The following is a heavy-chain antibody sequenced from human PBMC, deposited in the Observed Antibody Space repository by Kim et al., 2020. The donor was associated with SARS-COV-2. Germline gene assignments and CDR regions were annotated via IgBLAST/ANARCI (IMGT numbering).Heavy chain of an antibody. CDR2: ISGSGGST. CDR1: GFTFSSYA. CDR3: AKESKGYSGYDSTFDY. J-gene: IGHJ4*02. V-gene: IGHV3-23*01. D-gene: IGHD5-12*01. Sequence: GGSLRLSCAASGFTFSSYAMSWVRQAPGKGLEWVSAISGSGGSTYYADSVKGRFTISRDNSKNTLYLQMNSLRAEDTAVYYCAKESKGYSGYDSTFDYWGQGTLVTVSS.